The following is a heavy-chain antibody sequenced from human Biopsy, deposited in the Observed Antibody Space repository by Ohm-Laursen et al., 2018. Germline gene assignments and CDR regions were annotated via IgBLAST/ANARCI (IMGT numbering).Heavy chain of an antibody. V-gene: IGHV1-2*02. Sequence: SLNVSCTASGYTFAGYYLHWGRQAPGHGLEWMGWINPNRGNANYAQSSQGRLTVTRDTSISTAYMELTSLTFDDTAIYYFARVPAYPSIDGYYGLDLWGQGTTVIVSS. CDR1: GYTFAGYY. J-gene: IGHJ6*02. CDR2: INPNRGNA. CDR3: ARVPAYPSIDGYYGLDL. D-gene: IGHD3-9*01.